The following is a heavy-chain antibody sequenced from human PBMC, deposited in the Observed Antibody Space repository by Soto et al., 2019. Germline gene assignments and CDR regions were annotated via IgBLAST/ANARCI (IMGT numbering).Heavy chain of an antibody. J-gene: IGHJ6*02. CDR1: GLTLSNYG. D-gene: IGHD2-2*02. CDR2: ISYDGSNQ. Sequence: QEQLVESGGGVVQPGRSLRLSCVGSGLTLSNYGMHWVRQAPGKGLEWVAVISYDGSNQYYGESVRGRFTISRDNSRDTLYLHLNILRPEDTAVYFCAIGAENQLLYRDYFYGMDVWGQGTTVTVSS. V-gene: IGHV3-30*01. CDR3: AIGAENQLLYRDYFYGMDV.